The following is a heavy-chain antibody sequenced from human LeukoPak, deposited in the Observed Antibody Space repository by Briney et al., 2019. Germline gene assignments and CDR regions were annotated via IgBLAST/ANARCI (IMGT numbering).Heavy chain of an antibody. J-gene: IGHJ6*03. D-gene: IGHD6-13*01. CDR2: IYYSGST. Sequence: SETLSLTCTVSGGSISSSSYYWDWIRQPPGKGLEWIGSIYYSGSTYYNPSLKSRVTISVDTSKKQFSLKLSSVTAADPAVYYCTRNPPPKQQLGPLYYFYMDGWGKRDTGTGSS. CDR1: GGSISSSSYY. CDR3: TRNPPPKQQLGPLYYFYMDG. V-gene: IGHV4-39*01.